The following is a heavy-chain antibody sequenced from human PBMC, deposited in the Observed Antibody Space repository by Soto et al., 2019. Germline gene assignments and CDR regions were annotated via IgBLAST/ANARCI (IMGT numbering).Heavy chain of an antibody. D-gene: IGHD5-12*01. CDR2: ISWNSGSI. Sequence: SXRLSCAASGFTFDDYAMHWVRQAPGKGLEWVSGISWNSGSIGYADSVKGRFTISRDNAKNSLYLQMNSLRAEDTALYYCAKDPADGYNLNYYYGMDVWGQGTTVTVSS. V-gene: IGHV3-9*01. J-gene: IGHJ6*02. CDR3: AKDPADGYNLNYYYGMDV. CDR1: GFTFDDYA.